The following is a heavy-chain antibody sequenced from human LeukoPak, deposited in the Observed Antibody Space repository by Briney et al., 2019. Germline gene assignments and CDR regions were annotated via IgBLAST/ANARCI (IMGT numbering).Heavy chain of an antibody. V-gene: IGHV3-7*05. CDR3: ASLGQYYDSNGYYTY. Sequence: GGSLKLSCAASTLTISDYWMSWVRQAPGKGLEWVANIKQDGSERYYADSVKGRFTISRDNVQNSLYLQMNSLRADDTAVYYCASLGQYYDSNGYYTYRGQGTLVTVSS. CDR1: TLTISDYW. D-gene: IGHD3-22*01. J-gene: IGHJ4*02. CDR2: IKQDGSER.